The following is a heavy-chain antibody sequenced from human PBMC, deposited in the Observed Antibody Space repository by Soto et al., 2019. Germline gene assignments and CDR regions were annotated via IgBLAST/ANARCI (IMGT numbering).Heavy chain of an antibody. CDR2: IYYSGST. D-gene: IGHD1-26*01. V-gene: IGHV4-39*01. CDR1: GGSIISSSYY. J-gene: IGHJ4*02. CDR3: ARHGPTPVGPVDY. Sequence: SETLSLTCTVSGGSIISSSYYWGWIRQPPGKGLEWIGSIYYSGSTYYNPSLKSRVTISVDTSKNQFSLKLSSVTAADTAVYYCARHGPTPVGPVDYWGQGTLVTV.